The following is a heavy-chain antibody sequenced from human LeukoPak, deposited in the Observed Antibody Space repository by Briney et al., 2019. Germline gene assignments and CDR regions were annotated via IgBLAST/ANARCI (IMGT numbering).Heavy chain of an antibody. CDR3: AKDITMVRGVPW. CDR2: ISGSGGST. J-gene: IGHJ4*02. D-gene: IGHD3-10*01. V-gene: IGHV3-23*01. CDR1: GFTFSSYA. Sequence: GGSLRLSCVASGFTFSSYAMSRVRQAPGKGLEWVSAISGSGGSTYYADSVKGRFTISRDNPKNTLYLQMNSLRAEDTAVYYCAKDITMVRGVPWWGQGTLVTVSS.